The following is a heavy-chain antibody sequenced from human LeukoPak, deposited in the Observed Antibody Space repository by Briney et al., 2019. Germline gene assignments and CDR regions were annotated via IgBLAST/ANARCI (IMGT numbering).Heavy chain of an antibody. D-gene: IGHD3-22*01. CDR1: GGSFSGYY. CDR2: INHSGST. CDR3: ARRMAYYYDSSGYKDDY. J-gene: IGHJ4*02. Sequence: PSETLSLTCAVYGGSFSGYYWSWIRQPPGKGLEWIGEINHSGSTNYNPSLKSRVTISVDTSKNQFSLTPSSVTAADTAVYYCARRMAYYYDSSGYKDDYWGQGTLVTVSS. V-gene: IGHV4-34*01.